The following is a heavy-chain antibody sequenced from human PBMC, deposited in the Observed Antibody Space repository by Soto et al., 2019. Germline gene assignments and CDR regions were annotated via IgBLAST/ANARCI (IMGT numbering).Heavy chain of an antibody. CDR1: GGTFSSYA. D-gene: IGHD3-9*01. J-gene: IGHJ6*02. V-gene: IGHV1-69*13. Sequence: ASVKVSCKASGGTFSSYAISWVRQAPGQGLEWMGGIIPIFGTANYAQKFQGRVTITADESTSTAYMELSSLRSEDTAVYYCARMYYDILTGYPDYYYYGMDVWGQGTTVTVSS. CDR2: IIPIFGTA. CDR3: ARMYYDILTGYPDYYYYGMDV.